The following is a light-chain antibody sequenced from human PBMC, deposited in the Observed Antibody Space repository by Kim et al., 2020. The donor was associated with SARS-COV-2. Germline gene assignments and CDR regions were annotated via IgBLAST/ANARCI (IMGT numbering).Light chain of an antibody. J-gene: IGKJ1*01. V-gene: IGKV1-5*03. CDR1: QSISSW. CDR2: KAP. Sequence: DIQMTQSPSTLSASVGDRVTITCRASQSISSWLAWYQQKPGKAPKLLIYKAPSLENGVPSRFSGSGSGTEFTLTITSLQPDDFATYFCQQYNSYPWTFGQGTKLEI. CDR3: QQYNSYPWT.